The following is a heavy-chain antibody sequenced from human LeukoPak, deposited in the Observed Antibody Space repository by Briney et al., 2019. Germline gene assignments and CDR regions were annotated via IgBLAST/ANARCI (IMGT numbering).Heavy chain of an antibody. CDR3: TTESSGSLPY. CDR1: GFSFSDTY. D-gene: IGHD1-26*01. J-gene: IGHJ4*02. CDR2: IKNKADRGEI. V-gene: IGHV3-15*07. Sequence: GRSLRLSCAASGFSFSDTYINWVRQIPGTGLEWVGLIKNKADRGEIEYAAPVKDRFTISRDDSKNTVYLQMSSLKTEDTAVYYCTTESSGSLPYWGQGTLDTVSS.